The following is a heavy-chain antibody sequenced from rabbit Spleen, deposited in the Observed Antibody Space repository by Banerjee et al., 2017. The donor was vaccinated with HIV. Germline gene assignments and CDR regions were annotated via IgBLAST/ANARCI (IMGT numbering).Heavy chain of an antibody. Sequence: QLTETGGGLVQPGGSLTLSCKASGIDFTKYYITWVRQAPGKGLEWIGIIYAVKGSTDSASWVNGRFTISSDNAKNTVDLKMHSLTAADTATYFCVRGGGGWGEGYYFGLWGPGTSSPS. CDR2: IYAVKGST. V-gene: IGHV1S7*01. CDR1: GIDFTKYY. CDR3: VRGGGGWGEGYYFGL. J-gene: IGHJ4*01. D-gene: IGHD4-1*01.